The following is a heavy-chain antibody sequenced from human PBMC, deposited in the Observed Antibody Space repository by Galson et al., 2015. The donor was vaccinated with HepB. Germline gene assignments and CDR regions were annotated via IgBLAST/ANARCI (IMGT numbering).Heavy chain of an antibody. J-gene: IGHJ5*02. CDR3: ARDGYNYWFDP. D-gene: IGHD5-24*01. CDR2: IIPIFGTA. CDR1: GYTFTSYA. Sequence: TVKVSCKASGYTFTSYAMNWVRQAPGQGLEWMGGIIPIFGTANYAQKFQGRVTITADKSTSTAYMELSSLRSEDTAVYYCARDGYNYWFDPWGQGTLVTVSS. V-gene: IGHV1-69*06.